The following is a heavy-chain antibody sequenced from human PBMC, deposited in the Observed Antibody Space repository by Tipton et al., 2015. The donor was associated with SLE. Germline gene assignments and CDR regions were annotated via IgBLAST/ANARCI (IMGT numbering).Heavy chain of an antibody. J-gene: IGHJ3*02. V-gene: IGHV4-31*03. CDR2: IYYSGST. D-gene: IGHD3-22*01. Sequence: TLSLTCTVSGGSISSGGYYWSWIRQHPGKGLEWIGYIYYSGSTYYNPSLKSRVTISVDTSKNKFSLKLSSVTAADTAVYYCATDYYDSSGYSWDAFDIWGQGTMVTVSS. CDR1: GGSISSGGYY. CDR3: ATDYYDSSGYSWDAFDI.